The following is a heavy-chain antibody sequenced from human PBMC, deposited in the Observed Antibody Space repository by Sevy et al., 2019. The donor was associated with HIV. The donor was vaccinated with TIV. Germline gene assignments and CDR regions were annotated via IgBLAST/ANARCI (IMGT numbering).Heavy chain of an antibody. V-gene: IGHV1-2*02. CDR1: GYTFTGYY. CDR2: INPNSGGT. CDR3: AREERGYCSDGSCYPASK. Sequence: ASVKVSCKASGYTFTGYYMHWVRQAPGQGLEWMGWINPNSGGTNYAQKFQGRVTMTRDTSISTAYMELSRLRSDDTAVYYCAREERGYCSDGSCYPASKWGQGTLVTVSS. J-gene: IGHJ4*02. D-gene: IGHD2-15*01.